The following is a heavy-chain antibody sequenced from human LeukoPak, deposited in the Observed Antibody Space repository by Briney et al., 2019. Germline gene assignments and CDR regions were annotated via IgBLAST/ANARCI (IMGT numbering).Heavy chain of an antibody. J-gene: IGHJ2*01. V-gene: IGHV5-51*01. CDR2: IHPADSDT. CDR1: GYTFTDYW. Sequence: GESLKISCRYTGYTFTDYWIGWVRQMPGKGLEWMGIIHPADSDTRYRPSFEGQVSISVDKSTSTAFLRWYSLKASDTAIYYCARQNSHLLSEIVYWYFDLWGSGTLVTVSS. D-gene: IGHD2-15*01. CDR3: ARQNSHLLSEIVYWYFDL.